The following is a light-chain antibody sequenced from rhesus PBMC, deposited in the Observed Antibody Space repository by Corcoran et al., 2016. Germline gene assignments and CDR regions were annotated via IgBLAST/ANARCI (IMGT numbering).Light chain of an antibody. CDR2: EIS. CDR3: SSYGSSNTYI. V-gene: IGLV2-13*03. CDR1: NSDIGGYNR. J-gene: IGLJ1*01. Sequence: QAAPTQSPSVSGSPGQSVTISCTGTNSDIGGYNRVSWYQQHPDKAPKLMIYEISQRPSGVSDRFSGSKSGNTASLTISGLQADDEADYYSSSYGSSNTYIFGSGTRLTVL.